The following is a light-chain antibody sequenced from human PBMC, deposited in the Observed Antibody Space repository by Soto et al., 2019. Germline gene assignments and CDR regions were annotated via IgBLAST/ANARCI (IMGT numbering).Light chain of an antibody. Sequence: EVVLTQSPATLSVSLGDRATLSCRASQYIGSAVPWYHQRSGQAPRLLIFDASIRVTTTPARFSGSVSGTEFPLTLSSLESEGFAVYFCQPYGECPRTFRQGTKVEIK. CDR1: QYIGSA. CDR3: QPYGECPRT. V-gene: IGKV3-15*01. J-gene: IGKJ1*01. CDR2: DAS.